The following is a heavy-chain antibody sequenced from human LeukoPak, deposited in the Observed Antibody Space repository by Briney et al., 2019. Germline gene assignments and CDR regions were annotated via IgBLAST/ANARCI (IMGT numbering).Heavy chain of an antibody. V-gene: IGHV1-2*02. CDR1: GYTFIDYY. D-gene: IGHD5-18*01. CDR2: INTNTGET. CDR3: ARRGYSYALIDY. J-gene: IGHJ4*02. Sequence: EASVKVSCKASGYTFIDYYMNWVRQAPGQGLEWMGWINTNTGETNYAQKFQGRVTMTRDTSISTAYMELSRLRSDDTAVYYCARRGYSYALIDYWGQGTLVTVSS.